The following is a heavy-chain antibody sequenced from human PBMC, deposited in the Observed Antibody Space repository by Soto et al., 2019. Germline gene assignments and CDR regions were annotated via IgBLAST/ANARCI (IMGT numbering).Heavy chain of an antibody. CDR2: INPDNGNT. D-gene: IGHD2-15*01. CDR1: GYTFTRYT. J-gene: IGHJ5*02. CDR3: ARGIATGQLDP. V-gene: IGHV1-3*01. Sequence: ASVKVSCKASGYTFTRYTMNWVRQAPGQRLEWMGWINPDNGNTKSSQKFQDRVILTRDTSASTAYMDLSSLRSEDTAVYYCARGIATGQLDPWGQGTLVTVSS.